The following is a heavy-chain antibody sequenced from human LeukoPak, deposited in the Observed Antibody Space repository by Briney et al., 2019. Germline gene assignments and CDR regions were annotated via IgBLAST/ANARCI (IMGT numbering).Heavy chain of an antibody. Sequence: SVKVSCKASGGTFSSYAISWVRQAPGQGLEWMGGIIPIFETPTYVQKFHGRVTITADESTSTAYMELSSLRSEDTAVYYCANSPFRDSYDRSGYFSHRSYYFDYWGQGTLVTVSS. V-gene: IGHV1-69*13. CDR2: IIPIFETP. CDR1: GGTFSSYA. CDR3: ANSPFRDSYDRSGYFSHRSYYFDY. D-gene: IGHD3-22*01. J-gene: IGHJ4*02.